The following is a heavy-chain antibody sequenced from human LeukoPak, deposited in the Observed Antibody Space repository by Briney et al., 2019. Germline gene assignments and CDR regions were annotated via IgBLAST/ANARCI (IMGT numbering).Heavy chain of an antibody. J-gene: IGHJ4*02. D-gene: IGHD5-18*01. CDR3: ARGSVDTAMAGDY. CDR1: GFTFSSYE. CDR2: ISSSGSTI. V-gene: IGHV3-48*03. Sequence: GGSLRLSCAASGFTFSSYEMNWVRQAPGKGLEWVSYISSSGSTIYYADSVKGRFTISRDNAKNSLYLQMNSLRAEDTAVYYCARGSVDTAMAGDYWGQGSLVTVSS.